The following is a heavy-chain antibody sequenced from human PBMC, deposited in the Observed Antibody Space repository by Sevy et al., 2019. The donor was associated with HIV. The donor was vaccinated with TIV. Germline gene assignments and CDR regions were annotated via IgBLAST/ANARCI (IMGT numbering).Heavy chain of an antibody. CDR2: TYYRSKWYN. CDR3: AREAHIAAAGTVDY. D-gene: IGHD6-13*01. CDR1: GDSVSSNSAA. Sequence: SQTLSLTCAISGDSVSSNSAAWNWIRQSPSRGLEWLGRTYYRSKWYNDYAVPVKSRITINPDKSKNQFSLQLNSGTPEDTAVYYCAREAHIAAAGTVDYWGQGTLVTVSS. V-gene: IGHV6-1*01. J-gene: IGHJ4*02.